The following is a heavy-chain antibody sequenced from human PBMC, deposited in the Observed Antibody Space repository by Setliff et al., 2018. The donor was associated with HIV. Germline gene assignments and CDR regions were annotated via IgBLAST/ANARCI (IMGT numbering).Heavy chain of an antibody. CDR3: ARAQDNYYDSSGYSFDS. CDR1: GFTFSNQV. D-gene: IGHD3-22*01. V-gene: IGHV3-23*01. Sequence: GGSLRLSCAASGFTFSNQVMTWVRQAPGKGLEWVSSISGTGADTYYADSVKGRFAISRDNAKNMLYLQMNSLSADDTAVYYCARAQDNYYDSSGYSFDSWGQGSLVTVSS. CDR2: ISGTGADT. J-gene: IGHJ4*02.